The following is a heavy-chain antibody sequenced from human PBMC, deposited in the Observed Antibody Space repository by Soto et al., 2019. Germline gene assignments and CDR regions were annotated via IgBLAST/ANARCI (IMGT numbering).Heavy chain of an antibody. V-gene: IGHV1-69*13. CDR1: GGTFSSYA. Sequence: ASVKVSCKASGGTFSSYAISWVRQAPGQGLEWMGGIIPIFGTANYAQKFQGRVTITADESTSTVYMELSSLRSEDTAVYYCARVTNSFYGSGIIYYYYGMDVWGQGTTVTV. CDR2: IIPIFGTA. D-gene: IGHD3-10*01. J-gene: IGHJ6*02. CDR3: ARVTNSFYGSGIIYYYYGMDV.